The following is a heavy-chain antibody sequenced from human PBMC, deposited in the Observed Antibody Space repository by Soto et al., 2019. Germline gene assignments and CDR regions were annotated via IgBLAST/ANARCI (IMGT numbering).Heavy chain of an antibody. CDR2: SNGYNGHT. V-gene: IGHV1-18*04. Sequence: ASVKVSCKTSGYTFTNYGISGVRQAPGLGLGWMGWSNGYNGHTNYAQRFQGRVTLTTDTSTSTAYMELRSLRFDDTAGYYCAKSMGIATAGTNWGQGTQVTVSS. D-gene: IGHD6-13*01. CDR1: GYTFTNYG. J-gene: IGHJ4*02. CDR3: AKSMGIATAGTN.